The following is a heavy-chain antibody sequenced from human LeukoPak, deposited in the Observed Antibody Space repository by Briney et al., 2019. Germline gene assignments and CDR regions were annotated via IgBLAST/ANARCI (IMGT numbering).Heavy chain of an antibody. CDR1: GFTFSDYY. CDR2: ISSSGSSI. D-gene: IGHD2-2*01. J-gene: IGHJ3*02. CDR3: VRVCSNTSCWGAFDI. V-gene: IGHV3-11*04. Sequence: GGSLRLSCAASGFTFSDYYMNWIRQAPGKGLEWVSYISSSGSSIYYADSVKGRFTGSRDNAKNPLYLQMNSLRAEDTAVYYCVRVCSNTSCWGAFDIWGQGTMVTVSS.